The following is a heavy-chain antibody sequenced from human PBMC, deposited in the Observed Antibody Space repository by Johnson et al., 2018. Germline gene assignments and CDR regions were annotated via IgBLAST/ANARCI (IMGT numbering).Heavy chain of an antibody. CDR3: ARRGGRGYSSSSFDL. V-gene: IGHV5-51*01. D-gene: IGHD6-6*01. CDR1: GYSFTNNW. CDR2: IYPGDSDT. J-gene: IGHJ2*01. Sequence: VQLVESGAEVKKPGESLKISCKGSGYSFTNNWIGWVRQMPGKGLEWMGIIYPGDSDTRYSPSFKGQVTTSADKTISTAYLQWSSLKASDTAMYYWARRGGRGYSSSSFDLWGRGTLVTVSS.